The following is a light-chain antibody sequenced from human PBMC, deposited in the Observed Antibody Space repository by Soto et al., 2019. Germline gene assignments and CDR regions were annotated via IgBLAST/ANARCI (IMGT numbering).Light chain of an antibody. CDR3: QSYDSSLSGYV. J-gene: IGLJ1*01. Sequence: QSVLTQPPSVSGAPGQRVTISCTGSSSNIGAGYDVHWYQQLPGTAPKLLISGNSNRPSGVPDRFSGSKSGTSASLAITGLQAEDEADYYCQSYDSSLSGYVFGTGTKLIVL. V-gene: IGLV1-40*01. CDR1: SSNIGAGYD. CDR2: GNS.